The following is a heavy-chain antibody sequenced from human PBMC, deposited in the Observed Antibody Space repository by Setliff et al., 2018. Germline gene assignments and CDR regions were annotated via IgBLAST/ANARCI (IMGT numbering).Heavy chain of an antibody. V-gene: IGHV4-4*02. Sequence: SETLSLTCTVSGGSISSSNWWTWVRQPPGKGLEWIGEIYHSGSINYNPSLKSRVTMSVDKSKNQFSLKLTSVTAADTAVYYCARGLEGEDYFYYMDVRGKGNTVTVSS. D-gene: IGHD2-21*01. CDR3: ARGLEGEDYFYYMDV. CDR2: IYHSGSI. J-gene: IGHJ6*03. CDR1: GGSISSSNW.